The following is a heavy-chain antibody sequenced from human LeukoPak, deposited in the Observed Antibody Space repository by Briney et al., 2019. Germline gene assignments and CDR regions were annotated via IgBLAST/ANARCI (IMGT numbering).Heavy chain of an antibody. V-gene: IGHV3-30*18. CDR2: ISYDGSNK. CDR3: AKDTARYYYDSSGYYPLDDY. CDR1: GFPSISYG. D-gene: IGHD3-22*01. J-gene: IGHJ4*02. Sequence: GGSLRPSWAASGFPSISYGMPWVRQAPGKGLEWVAVISYDGSNKYYADSVKGRFTISRDNSKNTLYLQMNSLRAEDTAVYYCAKDTARYYYDSSGYYPLDDYWGQGTLVTVSS.